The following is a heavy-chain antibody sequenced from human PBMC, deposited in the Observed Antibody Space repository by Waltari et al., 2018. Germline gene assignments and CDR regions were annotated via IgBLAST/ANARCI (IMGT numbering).Heavy chain of an antibody. CDR3: VKDNLYRCFDP. CDR2: ISGTGADT. D-gene: IGHD3-16*01. CDR1: GFSFSSFV. Sequence: EEQLLESGGDLVQPGGSLRLSCAASGFSFSSFVMSWVRQAPGKGRGWVSSISGTGADTYYADSVKGRFTISRLNSENTLYLQMSSLRVEDTAVYYCVKDNLYRCFDPWGQGTLVTVSS. J-gene: IGHJ5*02. V-gene: IGHV3-23*01.